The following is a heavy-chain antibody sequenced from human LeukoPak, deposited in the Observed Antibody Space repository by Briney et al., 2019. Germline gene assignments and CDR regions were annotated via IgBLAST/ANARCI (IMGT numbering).Heavy chain of an antibody. CDR1: GGSISSYY. Sequence: SETLSLTCTVSGGSISSYYWSWIRQPPGKGLEWIGYIYYSGSTNYNPSLKSRVTISVDTSKNQFSQKLSSVTAADTAVYYCARHSSGYYFDYWGQGTLVTVSS. D-gene: IGHD3-22*01. CDR2: IYYSGST. CDR3: ARHSSGYYFDY. V-gene: IGHV4-59*08. J-gene: IGHJ4*02.